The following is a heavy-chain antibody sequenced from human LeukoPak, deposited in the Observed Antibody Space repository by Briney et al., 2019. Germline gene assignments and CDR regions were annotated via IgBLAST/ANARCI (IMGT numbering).Heavy chain of an antibody. CDR1: GGSISNYY. CDR2: VHYSGTT. Sequence: SETLSLTCIVSGGSISNYYWTWIRQPPGKGLEWIGYVHYSGTTNYNPSLNSRVIASLDTSKNRFSLKLNSVTAADTAVYYCARGKWGYYFDYWGQGTLVTVSS. D-gene: IGHD7-27*01. J-gene: IGHJ4*02. CDR3: ARGKWGYYFDY. V-gene: IGHV4-59*08.